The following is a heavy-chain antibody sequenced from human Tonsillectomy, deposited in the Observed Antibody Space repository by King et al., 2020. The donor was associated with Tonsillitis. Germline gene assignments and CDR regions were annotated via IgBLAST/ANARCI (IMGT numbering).Heavy chain of an antibody. J-gene: IGHJ6*04. V-gene: IGHV1-46*03. Sequence: QLVQSGAEVKKPGASEKVSCKASGYTFTSYYMHWVRQAPGQGLEWMGIINPSGGSTSYAQKSQGRVTMTRDTSTITVYIELSRLRSEDTAVYYCARGEMVGATHYYCGRDVWGEGTTVTVSS. CDR2: INPSGGST. CDR3: ARGEMVGATHYYCGRDV. D-gene: IGHD1-26*01. CDR1: GYTFTSYY.